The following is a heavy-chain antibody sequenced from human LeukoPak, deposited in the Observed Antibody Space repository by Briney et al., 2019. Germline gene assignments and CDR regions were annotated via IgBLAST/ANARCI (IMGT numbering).Heavy chain of an antibody. CDR2: IRYDGSNK. V-gene: IGHV3-30*02. Sequence: PGRSLRLSCAASGFTFSSYGMHWVRQAPGKGLEWVAFIRYDGSNKYYADSVKGRFTISRDNSKNTLFLQMNSLRAEDTAVYYCAKDPRRISMIVVVRRGYYMDVWGKGTTVTVSS. CDR1: GFTFSSYG. J-gene: IGHJ6*03. D-gene: IGHD3-22*01. CDR3: AKDPRRISMIVVVRRGYYMDV.